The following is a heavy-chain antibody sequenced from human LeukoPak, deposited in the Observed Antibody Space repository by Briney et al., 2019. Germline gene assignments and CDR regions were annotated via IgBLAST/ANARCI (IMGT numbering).Heavy chain of an antibody. CDR2: ICSSGSA. V-gene: IGHV4-39*07. CDR1: GGSISNRNYH. D-gene: IGHD3-10*01. CDR3: ARGGYYGSGNDFRFDP. J-gene: IGHJ5*02. Sequence: SETLSLTCTVSGGSISNRNYHWGWIRQPPGKGLEWIGSICSSGSAYYNPSLKSRVTTSIDTSKNQFSLRLTSVTAADTAVYFCARGGYYGSGNDFRFDPWGQGTLVTVSS.